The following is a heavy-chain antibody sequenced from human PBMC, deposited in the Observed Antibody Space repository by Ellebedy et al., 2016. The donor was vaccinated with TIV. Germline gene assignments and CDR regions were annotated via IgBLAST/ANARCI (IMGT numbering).Heavy chain of an antibody. CDR3: AKDEGSGGICYRRHFEY. CDR1: GSTFIAYY. Sequence: ASVKVSCKASGSTFIAYYLHWVRHAPGHGLVWMGILNSSGETNYAQKFQGRVTMTTDTSTSTVYMELRSLGSDDTAVYYCAKDEGSGGICYRRHFEYWGQGTLVTVSS. J-gene: IGHJ4*02. D-gene: IGHD2-15*01. V-gene: IGHV1-46*01. CDR2: LNSSGET.